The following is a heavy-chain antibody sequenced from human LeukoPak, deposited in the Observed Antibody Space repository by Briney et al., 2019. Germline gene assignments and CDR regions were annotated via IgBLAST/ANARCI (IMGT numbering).Heavy chain of an antibody. CDR2: INPSGGST. CDR1: GYTFTSYY. Sequence: ASVKVSCKASGYTFTSYYMHWVRQAPGQGLEWMGIINPSGGSTSYAQKFQGRVTMTRDTSTSTVYMELSSLRSEDTAVYYCARETGVVPGPPYWYFDRWGRGTLVTVSP. CDR3: ARETGVVPGPPYWYFDR. D-gene: IGHD2-15*01. V-gene: IGHV1-46*01. J-gene: IGHJ2*01.